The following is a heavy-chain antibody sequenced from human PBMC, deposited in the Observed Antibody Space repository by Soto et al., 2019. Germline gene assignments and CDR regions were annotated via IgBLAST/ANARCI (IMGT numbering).Heavy chain of an antibody. D-gene: IGHD6-19*01. V-gene: IGHV4-31*03. CDR3: ARVYAAVAGISTDFDY. CDR2: IYYSGST. CDR1: GGSISSGGYY. J-gene: IGHJ4*02. Sequence: SETLSLTCTVSGGSISSGGYYWSWIRQHPGKGLEWIGYIYYSGSTYYNPSLKSRVTISVDTSKNQFSLKLSSVTAADTAVYYCARVYAAVAGISTDFDYWGQGTLVTVSS.